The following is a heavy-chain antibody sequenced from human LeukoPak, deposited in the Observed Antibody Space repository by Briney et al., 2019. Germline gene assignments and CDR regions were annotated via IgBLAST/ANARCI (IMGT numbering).Heavy chain of an antibody. V-gene: IGHV3-66*01. Sequence: GGSLRLSCAASGFILSNYYISGVRQAPGKGLEWVSVIYSGGSTYYADSVKGRVTISRDNSKNTLYLQMNSLRAEDTAVYYCVRDVRGDSSGVDFWGQGTLVTVSS. CDR3: VRDVRGDSSGVDF. CDR1: GFILSNYY. D-gene: IGHD3-22*01. CDR2: IYSGGST. J-gene: IGHJ4*02.